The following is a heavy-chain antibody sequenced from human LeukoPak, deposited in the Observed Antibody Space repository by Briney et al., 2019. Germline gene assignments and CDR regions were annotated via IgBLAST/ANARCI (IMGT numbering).Heavy chain of an antibody. CDR1: GFTFSNYW. D-gene: IGHD3-10*01. J-gene: IGHJ6*02. V-gene: IGHV3-7*01. CDR2: IKQDGSEK. Sequence: PGGSLRLSCAASGFTFSNYWMSWFGRPQGRGRKWGANIKQDGSEKYYVYSVKGRFTISRDNAKNSLYLQMNGLRAEDTAVYYCARSSTWPSYGMDVWGQGTTVTVSS. CDR3: ARSSTWPSYGMDV.